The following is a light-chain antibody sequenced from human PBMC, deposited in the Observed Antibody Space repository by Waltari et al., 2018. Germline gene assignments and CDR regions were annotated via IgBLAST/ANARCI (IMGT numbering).Light chain of an antibody. CDR2: DVT. CDR3: SSYASNTTPYV. CDR1: SSDGGGYTF. V-gene: IGLV2-14*03. J-gene: IGLJ1*01. Sequence: QSALTQPASVSGSPGQSITISCTGTSSDGGGYTFVSWYQQHPGKAPKLIIYDVTKRPSGVSNRFSGSKSGNTASLTISGLQAEDEADYYCSSYASNTTPYVFGTGTKVTVL.